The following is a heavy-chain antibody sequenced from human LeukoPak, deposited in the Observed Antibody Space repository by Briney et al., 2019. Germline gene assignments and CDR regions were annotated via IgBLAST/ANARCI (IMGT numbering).Heavy chain of an antibody. Sequence: SETLSLTCTVSGASIRSYSWSWIRLPPGKGLEWIGYIESSGSPNCNPSFKSRLTISLDTSNNQFSLKLRSVTAADTAVYYCARQISIFGGTDYWGQGTLVTVSS. V-gene: IGHV4-59*08. D-gene: IGHD3-3*01. J-gene: IGHJ4*02. CDR1: GASIRSYS. CDR3: ARQISIFGGTDY. CDR2: IESSGSP.